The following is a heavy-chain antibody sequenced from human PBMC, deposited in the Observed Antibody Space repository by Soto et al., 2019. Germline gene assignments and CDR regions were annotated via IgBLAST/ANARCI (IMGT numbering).Heavy chain of an antibody. CDR1: GGSISSGGYY. D-gene: IGHD6-13*01. CDR3: ARGIAAAGPTPPFDY. V-gene: IGHV4-31*03. J-gene: IGHJ4*02. Sequence: SETLSLTCTVSGGSISSGGYYWSWIRQHPGKGLEWIGYIYYSGSTYYNPSLKSRVTISVDTSENQFSLKLSSVTAADTAVYYCARGIAAAGPTPPFDYWGQGTLVTVSS. CDR2: IYYSGST.